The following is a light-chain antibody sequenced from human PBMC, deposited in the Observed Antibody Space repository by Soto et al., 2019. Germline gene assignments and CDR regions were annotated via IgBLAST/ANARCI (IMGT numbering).Light chain of an antibody. V-gene: IGLV1-44*01. Sequence: QLVLTQPPSESGTPGQRVTISCSGSSSNIGGNTVNWYQLLPGTAPKLLIYNNNQRPSGVPDRFSGSKSGTSASLAISGLQSEDEADYYCAAWDDSLNGWVFGGGIKVTVL. CDR3: AAWDDSLNGWV. CDR1: SSNIGGNT. J-gene: IGLJ3*02. CDR2: NNN.